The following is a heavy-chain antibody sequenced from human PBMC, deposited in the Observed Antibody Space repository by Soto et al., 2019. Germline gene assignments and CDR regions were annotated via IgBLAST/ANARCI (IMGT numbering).Heavy chain of an antibody. J-gene: IGHJ6*02. CDR3: AKLTWTVAGTGGGMGV. V-gene: IGHV3-30*18. CDR2: ISYDGSNK. CDR1: GFTFSSYG. D-gene: IGHD6-19*01. Sequence: QVQLVESGGGVVQPGRSLRLSCAASGFTFSSYGMHWVRQAPGKGLEWVAVISYDGSNKYYADSVKGRFTISRDNSKNPLYLQMNRLRAEDTAVDYCAKLTWTVAGTGGGMGVWGLGTTVTVSS.